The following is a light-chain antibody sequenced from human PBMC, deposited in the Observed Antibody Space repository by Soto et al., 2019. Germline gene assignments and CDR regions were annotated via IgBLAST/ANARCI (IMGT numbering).Light chain of an antibody. CDR2: AAS. CDR3: QQSYSRPLT. Sequence: DIQMTQSPSSLSASVGDRVTITCRASQSISYYLNWYQQKPGKVPKLLIYAASSLQAGVPSRFSGSGAGTDVTLTLSSLQPEVFGTYYCQQSYSRPLTFGGGTKLEIK. J-gene: IGKJ4*01. CDR1: QSISYY. V-gene: IGKV1-39*01.